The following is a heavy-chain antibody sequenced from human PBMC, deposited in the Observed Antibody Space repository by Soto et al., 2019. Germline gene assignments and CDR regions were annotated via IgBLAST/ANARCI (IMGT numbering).Heavy chain of an antibody. CDR1: GSTFSRYG. D-gene: IGHD2-2*01. V-gene: IGHV3-33*01. CDR2: IWYDGSNK. Sequence: QEELVESGGGVVQPGRSLRLSCAASGSTFSRYGMHWVRQAPGKGLEWVAVIWYDGSNKYYADSVKGRFTISRDNSKNTLYLQMNSLRAEDTAVYYCASRSPALDYWGQGTLVTVSS. CDR3: ASRSPALDY. J-gene: IGHJ4*02.